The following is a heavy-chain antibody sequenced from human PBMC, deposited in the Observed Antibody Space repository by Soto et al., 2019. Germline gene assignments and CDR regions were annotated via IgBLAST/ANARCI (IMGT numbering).Heavy chain of an antibody. CDR3: AKDRYDILTGYPIQYGMDV. D-gene: IGHD3-9*01. J-gene: IGHJ6*02. V-gene: IGHV3-23*01. Sequence: EVQLLESGGGLVQPGGSLRLSCAASGFTFSSYAMSWVRQAPGKGLEWVSSFSGSGDNTDYADSVKGRFTISRDNSKNTLYMQMISLRAEDTDVYYCAKDRYDILTGYPIQYGMDVWGQGTTVTVSS. CDR2: FSGSGDNT. CDR1: GFTFSSYA.